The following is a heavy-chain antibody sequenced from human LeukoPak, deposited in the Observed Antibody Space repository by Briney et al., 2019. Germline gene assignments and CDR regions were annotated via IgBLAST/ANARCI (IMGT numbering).Heavy chain of an antibody. V-gene: IGHV3-48*01. CDR3: ARVESGSYNP. D-gene: IGHD1-26*01. J-gene: IGHJ5*02. CDR2: ISGSGSAM. CDR1: GFTFSSYS. Sequence: GGSLRLSCAASGFTFSSYSMNWVRRAPGKGLEWVSYISGSGSAMCYADSVKGRFTISRDNAKNSLYLQMNSLRAEDTAVYYCARVESGSYNPWGQGTLVTVSS.